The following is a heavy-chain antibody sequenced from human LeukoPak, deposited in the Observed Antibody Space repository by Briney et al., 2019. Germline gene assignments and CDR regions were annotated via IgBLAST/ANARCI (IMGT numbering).Heavy chain of an antibody. CDR1: GFTFSSYS. CDR2: ISSSSSYI. Sequence: GGSLRLSCAASGFTFSSYSMNWVRQAPGKGLEWVSSISSSSSYIYYADSVKGRFTISRDNAKNSLYLQMNSLRAEDTAVYYCARPATMYYYDSSGYSWGQGTLVTVSS. D-gene: IGHD3-22*01. V-gene: IGHV3-21*01. CDR3: ARPATMYYYDSSGYS. J-gene: IGHJ5*02.